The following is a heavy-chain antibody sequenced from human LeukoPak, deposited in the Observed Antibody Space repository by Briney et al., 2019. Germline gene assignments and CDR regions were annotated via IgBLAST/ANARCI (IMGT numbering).Heavy chain of an antibody. D-gene: IGHD5-12*01. V-gene: IGHV4-59*12. CDR1: GGSISSYY. CDR2: IYYSGST. J-gene: IGHJ4*02. Sequence: SETLSLTCTVSGGSISSYYWSWIRQPPGKGLEWIGYIYYSGSTNYNPSLKSRVTISVDTSKNQFSLKLSSETAADTAVYYCARERHGVATTHFDYWGQGTLVTVSS. CDR3: ARERHGVATTHFDY.